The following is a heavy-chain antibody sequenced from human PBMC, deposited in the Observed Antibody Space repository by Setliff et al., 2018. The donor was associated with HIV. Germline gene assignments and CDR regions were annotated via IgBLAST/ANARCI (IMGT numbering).Heavy chain of an antibody. CDR1: GYTFTAYY. V-gene: IGHV1-3*01. J-gene: IGHJ6*03. CDR2: INAGNGNT. Sequence: RASVKVSCKASGYTFTAYYIHWVRQAPGQGLEWMGWINAGNGNTKYSQKFQGRVSIARDTSASTAYMELSSLRSEDTAVYYCARVQTMAVAGTQYYYMDVWGKGTTVTVSS. CDR3: ARVQTMAVAGTQYYYMDV. D-gene: IGHD6-19*01.